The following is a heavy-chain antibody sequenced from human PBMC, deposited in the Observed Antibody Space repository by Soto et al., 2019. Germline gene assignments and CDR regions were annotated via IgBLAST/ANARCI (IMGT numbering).Heavy chain of an antibody. CDR1: SGSISSSNW. CDR2: IYHSGST. Sequence: SETLSLTCAVSSGSISSSNWWSWVRQPPGKGLEWIGEIYHSGSTNYNPSLKSRVTISVDKSKNQFSLKLSSVTAADTAVYYCARVGASSGWYARGAFDIWGQGTMVTVSS. V-gene: IGHV4-4*02. J-gene: IGHJ3*02. D-gene: IGHD6-19*01. CDR3: ARVGASSGWYARGAFDI.